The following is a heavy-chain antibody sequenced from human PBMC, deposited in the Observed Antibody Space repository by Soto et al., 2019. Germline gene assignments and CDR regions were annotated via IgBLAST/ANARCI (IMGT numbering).Heavy chain of an antibody. CDR3: AREVGDCDYAD. D-gene: IGHD4-17*01. CDR1: GYSFPHYP. CDR2: INAANGNT. Sequence: VKVTCKATGYSFPHYPYHWVRQAGAQRLAWMGLINAANGNTKYPENFQGSVTFPRDTPATTAYMALASLRSEDTAVYYCAREVGDCDYADWGQGTLVTVSS. V-gene: IGHV1-3*01. J-gene: IGHJ4*02.